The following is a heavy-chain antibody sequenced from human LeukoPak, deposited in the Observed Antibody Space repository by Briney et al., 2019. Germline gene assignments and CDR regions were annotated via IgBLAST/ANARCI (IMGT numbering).Heavy chain of an antibody. CDR3: AREGYGPLDF. D-gene: IGHD4-17*01. V-gene: IGHV3-7*01. CDR2: IKQDGSEK. Sequence: GGSLRLSCAASGLTLSSYWMSWVRQAPGKGLEWVANIKQDGSEKYYVDSVEGRFTISRDNAKNSLYLEMNSLRAEDTAVYYCAREGYGPLDFWGQGTLVTVSS. CDR1: GLTLSSYW. J-gene: IGHJ4*02.